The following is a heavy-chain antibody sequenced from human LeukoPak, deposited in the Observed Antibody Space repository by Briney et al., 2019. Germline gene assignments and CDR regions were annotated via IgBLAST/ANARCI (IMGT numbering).Heavy chain of an antibody. CDR3: ASLEAVAGKGGNWFDP. D-gene: IGHD6-19*01. Sequence: PGGSLRLSCAASGFTFSSYEMNWVRQAPGKGLEWVSSISSSSSSYIYYADSVKGRFTISRDNAKNSLYLQMNSLRAEDTAVYYCASLEAVAGKGGNWFDPWGQGTLVTVSS. CDR1: GFTFSSYE. J-gene: IGHJ5*02. CDR2: ISSSSSSYI. V-gene: IGHV3-21*01.